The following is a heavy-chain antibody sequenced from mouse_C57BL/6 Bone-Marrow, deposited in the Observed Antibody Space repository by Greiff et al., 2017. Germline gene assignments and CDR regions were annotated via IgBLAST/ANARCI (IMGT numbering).Heavy chain of an antibody. Sequence: EVQRVDSGGGLVQSGRSLRLSCATSGFTFSDFYMEWVRQAPGKGLEWIAASRNKANDYTTEYSASVKGRFIVSRDTSQSILYLQMNALRAEDTAIYYCARDDYVSLFDVWGTGTTVTVSS. V-gene: IGHV7-1*01. CDR1: GFTFSDFY. J-gene: IGHJ1*03. D-gene: IGHD1-1*01. CDR2: SRNKANDYTT. CDR3: ARDDYVSLFDV.